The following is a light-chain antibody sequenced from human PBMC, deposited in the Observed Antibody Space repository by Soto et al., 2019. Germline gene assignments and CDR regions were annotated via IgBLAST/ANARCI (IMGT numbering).Light chain of an antibody. CDR2: AAS. Sequence: EIVMTQSPATLSVSPGERVTLSCRASQSVGSNLAWYQQKPGLAPRVLIYAASTRATVIPARFSGSGSGTEFTLTISSLQSEDFAVYYCQQYDNWPLTFGGGTKVEIK. CDR3: QQYDNWPLT. CDR1: QSVGSN. V-gene: IGKV3-15*01. J-gene: IGKJ4*01.